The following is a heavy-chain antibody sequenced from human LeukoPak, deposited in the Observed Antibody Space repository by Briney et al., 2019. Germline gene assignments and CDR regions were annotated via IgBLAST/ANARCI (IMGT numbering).Heavy chain of an antibody. D-gene: IGHD4-23*01. Sequence: ASVKVSCKASGYTFTSYDINWVRQAPGQGLEWMGWINPNSDATKYSQKFQGRVTMTRDTSISTTYMDLTRLTSDDTAVYYCARGPEYGGTIDYWGQGTLVTVSS. CDR1: GYTFTSYD. V-gene: IGHV1-2*02. J-gene: IGHJ4*02. CDR3: ARGPEYGGTIDY. CDR2: INPNSDAT.